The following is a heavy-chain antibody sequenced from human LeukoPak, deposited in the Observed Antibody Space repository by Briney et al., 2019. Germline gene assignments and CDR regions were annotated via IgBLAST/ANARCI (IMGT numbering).Heavy chain of an antibody. D-gene: IGHD3-10*01. CDR1: GGSISSYY. CDR3: ARFTYYYGSGSNDAFDI. J-gene: IGHJ3*02. CDR2: IYYSGST. V-gene: IGHV4-59*01. Sequence: SETLSLTCTVSGGSISSYYCSWIRQPPGKGLEWIGYIYYSGSTNYNPSLKSRVTISVDTSKNQFSLKLSSVTAADTAVYYCARFTYYYGSGSNDAFDIWGQGTMVTVSS.